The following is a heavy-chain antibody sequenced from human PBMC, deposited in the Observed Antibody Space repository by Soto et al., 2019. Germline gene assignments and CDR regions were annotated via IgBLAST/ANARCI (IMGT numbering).Heavy chain of an antibody. D-gene: IGHD2-15*01. CDR3: ARGASDCRRPSWWGYYALDV. J-gene: IGHJ6*02. Sequence: PGGSLRLSCAASVFTFSTYGMNWVRHSPGKGLEWVSSISSSGTYIHYADSLKGRFTISRDNAKNSLYLQMISLRAEDTAVYYCARGASDCRRPSWWGYYALDVWGQGTMVTVSS. CDR1: VFTFSTYG. CDR2: ISSSGTYI. V-gene: IGHV3-21*01.